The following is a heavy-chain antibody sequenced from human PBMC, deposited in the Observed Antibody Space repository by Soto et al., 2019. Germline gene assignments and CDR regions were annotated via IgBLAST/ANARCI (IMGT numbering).Heavy chain of an antibody. J-gene: IGHJ4*02. CDR2: IYHSGST. V-gene: IGHV4-38-2*01. CDR1: GDAIVSDYY. CDR3: ARARIAAAVPYYFDY. D-gene: IGHD6-13*01. Sequence: SETLSLTCGVSGDAIVSDYYLVLVRHPAGKGLEWIGSIYHSGSTYYNPPLKSRVTISVDTSKNQFSLKLSSVTAADTAVYYCARARIAAAVPYYFDYWGQGTLVTVSS.